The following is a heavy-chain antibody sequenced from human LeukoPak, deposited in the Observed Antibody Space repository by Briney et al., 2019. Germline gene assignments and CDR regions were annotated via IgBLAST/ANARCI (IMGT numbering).Heavy chain of an antibody. V-gene: IGHV1-8*01. CDR2: MNTNSGNT. D-gene: IGHD3-3*01. CDR3: ARGLPKAVFGMVIED. J-gene: IGHJ1*01. CDR1: GYPFTSYN. Sequence: GASVKVSCKASGYPFTSYNVNWVRQATGQGLEWMGWMNTNSGNTGYSQNFQGRVTMTRDTSISTAYMELSSLVSEDTAVYYCARGLPKAVFGMVIEDWGQGTLVTVSS.